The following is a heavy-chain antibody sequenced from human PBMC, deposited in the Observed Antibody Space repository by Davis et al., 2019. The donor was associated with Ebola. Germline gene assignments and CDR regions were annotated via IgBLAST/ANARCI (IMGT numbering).Heavy chain of an antibody. V-gene: IGHV4-34*01. D-gene: IGHD3-22*01. CDR1: GGSFSGYY. J-gene: IGHJ2*01. CDR2: INHSGST. Sequence: MPSETLSLTCAVYGGSFSGYYWSWIRQPPGKGLEWIGEINHSGSTNYNPSLKSRVTISVDTSKNQFSLKLSSVTAADTAVYYCARVIPYYYDSSGYYGMNWYFDLWGRGTLVTVSS. CDR3: ARVIPYYYDSSGYYGMNWYFDL.